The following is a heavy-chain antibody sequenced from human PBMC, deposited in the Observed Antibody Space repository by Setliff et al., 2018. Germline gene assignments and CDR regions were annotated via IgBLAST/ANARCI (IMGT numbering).Heavy chain of an antibody. Sequence: SETLSLTCTVSGVSFGSGTYYWSWIRQPAGKGLEWIGXXXXXXXXXXXXSLXXXXTISXDTSKNQFSLKMSSVTAADTAMYYCAGTPALGTSWLSPFDYWGQGTRVTVSS. CDR1: GVSFGSGTYY. CDR3: AGTPALGTSWLSPFDY. V-gene: IGHV4-61*02. D-gene: IGHD5-12*01. CDR2: XXXXXXX. J-gene: IGHJ4*02.